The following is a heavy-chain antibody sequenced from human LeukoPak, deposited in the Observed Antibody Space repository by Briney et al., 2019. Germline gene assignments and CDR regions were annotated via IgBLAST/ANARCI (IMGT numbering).Heavy chain of an antibody. J-gene: IGHJ4*02. CDR1: GYTFTGYY. CDR2: INPNSGGT. Sequence: GASVKVSCKASGYTFTGYYMHWVRQAPGQGLEWMGWINPNSGGTNSAHKSYGRVTMTRDTSISTVYMELIRLRSDDTAVYYCASAYPFHYDILTGYYSYWGQGTLVTVSS. D-gene: IGHD3-9*01. CDR3: ASAYPFHYDILTGYYSY. V-gene: IGHV1-2*02.